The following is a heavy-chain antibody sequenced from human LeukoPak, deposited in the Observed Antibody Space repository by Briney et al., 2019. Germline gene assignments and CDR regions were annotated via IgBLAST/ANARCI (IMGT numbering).Heavy chain of an antibody. CDR1: GYNFISYY. V-gene: IGHV1-46*01. D-gene: IGHD2-8*01. Sequence: GVSVKVSCKASGYNFISYYMHWVRQAPGQGLEWMGIINPSGGSTSYAQKFQDRVTMTRDTSTSTVYMELSSLKSEDTAVYYCAREDVVLVDAVRYYYYGMDVWGQGTLVTVSS. CDR2: INPSGGST. CDR3: AREDVVLVDAVRYYYYGMDV. J-gene: IGHJ6*02.